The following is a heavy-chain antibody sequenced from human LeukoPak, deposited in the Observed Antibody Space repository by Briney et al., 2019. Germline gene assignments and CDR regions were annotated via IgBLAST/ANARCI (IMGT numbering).Heavy chain of an antibody. D-gene: IGHD3-22*01. CDR2: ISGSGGTT. J-gene: IGHJ4*02. V-gene: IGHV3-23*01. Sequence: PGGSLRLSCAASEFTFTNFALSWVRQAPGKGLEWVSAISGSGGTTHYAESVKGRFTISRDNSQNTLYLEMNSLRAEDTAEYYCAKGGSSAYYPYYFDHWGRGALVTVSS. CDR3: AKGGSSAYYPYYFDH. CDR1: EFTFTNFA.